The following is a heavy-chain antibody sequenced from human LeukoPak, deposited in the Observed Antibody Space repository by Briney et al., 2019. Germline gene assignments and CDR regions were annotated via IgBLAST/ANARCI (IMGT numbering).Heavy chain of an antibody. CDR3: ARHIGTYYDY. D-gene: IGHD2-21*01. V-gene: IGHV3-7*01. J-gene: IGHJ4*02. Sequence: PGGSLRLSCAASGFTFNNYWMSWVRQAPGKGLEWVANIKQDGSEKYYVDSVKGRFTISRDNAKNSLYLQMNSLRAEDTAVYYCARHIGTYYDYWGQGTLVIVS. CDR1: GFTFNNYW. CDR2: IKQDGSEK.